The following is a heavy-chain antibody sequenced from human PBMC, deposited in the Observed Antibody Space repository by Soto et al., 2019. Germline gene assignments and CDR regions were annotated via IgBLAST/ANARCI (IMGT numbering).Heavy chain of an antibody. CDR2: ISANNENT. D-gene: IGHD6-19*01. CDR3: ARAFPTRRGWCFTDSFDAQTSEINGMDV. V-gene: IGHV1-18*01. J-gene: IGHJ6*02. CDR1: GYSFTSYG. Sequence: QVQLVQSGAEVKKPGASVKVSCKASGYSFTSYGISWVRQAPGQGLEWMGWISANNENTNYAQKFQGRVTMTTDTSMSTAYMELRSLRSDDTAVYYCARAFPTRRGWCFTDSFDAQTSEINGMDVWGQGTTVTVSS.